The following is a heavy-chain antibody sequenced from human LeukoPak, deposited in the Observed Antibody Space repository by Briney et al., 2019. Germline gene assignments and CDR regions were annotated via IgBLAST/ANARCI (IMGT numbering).Heavy chain of an antibody. Sequence: KPGGSLRLSCAAPGFTFSSYTMNWVRQAPGKGREWVSSISSSSSSYIYYADSVKGRFTISRDNAKNSLYLQMNSLRAEDTAVYYCATDRDIELGGVSYYWGQGALVTVSS. CDR1: GFTFSSYT. CDR3: ATDRDIELGGVSYY. CDR2: ISSSSSSYI. J-gene: IGHJ4*02. D-gene: IGHD3-16*01. V-gene: IGHV3-21*01.